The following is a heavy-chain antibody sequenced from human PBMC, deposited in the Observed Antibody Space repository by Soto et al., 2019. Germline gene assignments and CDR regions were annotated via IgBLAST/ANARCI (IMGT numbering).Heavy chain of an antibody. CDR2: IIPIFGTA. Sequence: SVKVSCKASGGTFSSYAISWVRQAPGQGLEWMGGIIPIFGTANYAQKFQGRVTITADESTSTAYMELSSLRSEDTAVYYCARGKYYDFRSGYYTGMTWFDPWGQGTLVTGLL. CDR3: ARGKYYDFRSGYYTGMTWFDP. V-gene: IGHV1-69*13. J-gene: IGHJ5*02. CDR1: GGTFSSYA. D-gene: IGHD3-3*01.